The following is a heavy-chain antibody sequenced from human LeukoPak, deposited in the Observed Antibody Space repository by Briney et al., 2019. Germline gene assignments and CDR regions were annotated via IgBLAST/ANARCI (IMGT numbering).Heavy chain of an antibody. Sequence: KSSETLSLTCTVSGASISSTSYYWGWIRQPPGKGLEWIGSIYYSGSTYYNPSLKSRVTISVDTSKNQFSLKLSSVTAADTAVYYCARDMSPGYYDSSDYYYESFPWGQGTLVTVSS. J-gene: IGHJ5*02. CDR1: GASISSTSYY. CDR2: IYYSGST. D-gene: IGHD3-22*01. V-gene: IGHV4-39*07. CDR3: ARDMSPGYYDSSDYYYESFP.